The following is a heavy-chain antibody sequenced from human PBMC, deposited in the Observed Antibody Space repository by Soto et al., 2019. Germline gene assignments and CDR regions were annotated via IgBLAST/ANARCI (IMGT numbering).Heavy chain of an antibody. CDR1: GFTFSSYS. J-gene: IGHJ4*02. V-gene: IGHV3-21*01. D-gene: IGHD6-13*01. Sequence: EVQLVESGGGLVKPGGSLRLSCAASGFTFSSYSMNWVRQAPGKGLEWVSSISSSSSYIYYADSVMGRFTISRDNAKNSLYLQMNSLRAEDTAVYYCARDIPPRVAAADYWGQGTLVTVSS. CDR3: ARDIPPRVAAADY. CDR2: ISSSSSYI.